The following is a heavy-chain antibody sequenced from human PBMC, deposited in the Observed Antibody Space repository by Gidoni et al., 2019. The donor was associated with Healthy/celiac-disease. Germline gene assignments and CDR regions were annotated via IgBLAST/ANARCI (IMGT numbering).Heavy chain of an antibody. Sequence: EVQLVQSGAEVKKPGESLRISCKGSGYSFTSYWISWVRQMPGKGLEWMGRMDPSDSYTNYSPSFQGHVTISADKSISTAYLQWSSLKASDTAMYYCANLGGVYCSSTSCTLKRSFDIWGQGTMVTVSS. CDR2: MDPSDSYT. V-gene: IGHV5-10-1*01. J-gene: IGHJ3*02. D-gene: IGHD2-2*01. CDR3: ANLGGVYCSSTSCTLKRSFDI. CDR1: GYSFTSYW.